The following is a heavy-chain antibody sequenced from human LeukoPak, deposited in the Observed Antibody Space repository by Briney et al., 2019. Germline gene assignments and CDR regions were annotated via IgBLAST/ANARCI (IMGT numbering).Heavy chain of an antibody. CDR2: IYYSGST. Sequence: SETLSLTCTVSGGSISSYYWGWIRQPPGKGREWIGSIYYSGSTYYNPSLKSRVTISVDTSKNQFSLKLSSVTAADTAVYYCARSSMTTVTKGAFDIWGQGTMVTVSS. CDR3: ARSSMTTVTKGAFDI. V-gene: IGHV4-39*07. J-gene: IGHJ3*02. CDR1: GGSISSYY. D-gene: IGHD4-17*01.